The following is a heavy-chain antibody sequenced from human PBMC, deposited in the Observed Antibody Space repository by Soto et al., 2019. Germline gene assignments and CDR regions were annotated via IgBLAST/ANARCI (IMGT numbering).Heavy chain of an antibody. J-gene: IGHJ5*02. Sequence: QVQLVESGGGVVQPGRSLRLSCAASGFTFSSYGMHWVRQAPGKGLEWVAVISYDGSNKYYADSVKGRFTISRDNSKNTLYLQMNSLRAEDTAVYYCAKDRDTAMAPWGQGTLVTVSS. CDR3: AKDRDTAMAP. CDR1: GFTFSSYG. V-gene: IGHV3-30*18. D-gene: IGHD5-18*01. CDR2: ISYDGSNK.